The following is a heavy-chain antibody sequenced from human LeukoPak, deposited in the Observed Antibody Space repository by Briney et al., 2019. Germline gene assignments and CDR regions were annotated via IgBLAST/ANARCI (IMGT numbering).Heavy chain of an antibody. V-gene: IGHV1-69*05. D-gene: IGHD5-12*01. Sequence: SVKVSCKASGGAFSSYAISWVRQAPGQGLEWMGGIIPIFGTANYAQKFQGRVTITTDESTSTAYMELSSLRSEDTAVYYCARDSGYDVGAMAYFDYWGQGTLVTVSS. CDR3: ARDSGYDVGAMAYFDY. J-gene: IGHJ4*02. CDR2: IIPIFGTA. CDR1: GGAFSSYA.